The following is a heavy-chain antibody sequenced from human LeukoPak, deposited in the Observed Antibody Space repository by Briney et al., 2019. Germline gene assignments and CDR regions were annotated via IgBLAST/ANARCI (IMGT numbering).Heavy chain of an antibody. CDR3: ARDQGSSLYSMDV. J-gene: IGHJ6*02. CDR2: ISSSSSYI. D-gene: IGHD2-2*01. V-gene: IGHV3-21*01. CDR1: GFTFSSYS. Sequence: GGSLRLSCAASGFTFSSYSMNWVRQAPGKGLEWVSSISSSSSYIYYADSVKGRFTISRDNAKNSLYLQMNSLRAEDTAVYYCARDQGSSLYSMDVWGQGTTVTVSS.